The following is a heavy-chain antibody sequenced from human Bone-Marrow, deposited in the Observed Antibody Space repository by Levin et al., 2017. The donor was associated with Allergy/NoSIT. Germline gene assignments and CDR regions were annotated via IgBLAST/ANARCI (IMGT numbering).Heavy chain of an antibody. CDR1: GFTFSNAW. D-gene: IGHD6-13*01. Sequence: GESLKISCAASGFTFSNAWMSWVRQAPGKGLEWVGRIKSKTDGGTTDYAAPVKGRFTISRDDSKNTLYLQMNSLKTEDTAVYYCTTYSRNWFDPWGQGTLVTVSS. J-gene: IGHJ5*02. V-gene: IGHV3-15*01. CDR3: TTYSRNWFDP. CDR2: IKSKTDGGTT.